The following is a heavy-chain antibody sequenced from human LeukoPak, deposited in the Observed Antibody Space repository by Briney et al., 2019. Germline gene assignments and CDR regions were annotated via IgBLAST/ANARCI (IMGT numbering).Heavy chain of an antibody. CDR3: ARGVDYYGSGSYSYYYYYMDV. J-gene: IGHJ6*03. Sequence: SETLSLTCAVSGGSFSGYYWSWIRQPPGKGLEWMGEINHSGSTNYNPSPTSRVTISVDSSKNQFSLKRSSVTAAETAVYYCARGVDYYGSGSYSYYYYYMDVWGKGTTVTVSS. V-gene: IGHV4-34*01. CDR1: GGSFSGYY. D-gene: IGHD3-10*01. CDR2: INHSGST.